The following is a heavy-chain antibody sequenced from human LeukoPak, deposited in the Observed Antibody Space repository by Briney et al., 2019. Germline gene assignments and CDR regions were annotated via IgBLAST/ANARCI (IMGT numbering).Heavy chain of an antibody. CDR3: ARSIVVAGIVSDYYYYGMDV. CDR2: IYYSGST. CDR1: GDSVSSGVYY. D-gene: IGHD6-19*01. Sequence: SETLSLTCTVSGDSVSSGVYYWSWIRQHPGKGLEWIGYIYYSGSTYYNPSLASRLTISVDTSRNQFSLNLSSVTAADTAVYYCARSIVVAGIVSDYYYYGMDVWGQGTTVTVSS. J-gene: IGHJ6*02. V-gene: IGHV4-31*03.